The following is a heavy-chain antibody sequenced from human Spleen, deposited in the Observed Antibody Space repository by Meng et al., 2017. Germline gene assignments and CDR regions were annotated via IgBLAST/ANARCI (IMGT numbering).Heavy chain of an antibody. CDR2: INSDGSST. CDR1: GFTFSNAW. D-gene: IGHD3-10*01. Sequence: GESLKISCAASGFTFSNAWMTWVRQAPGKGLEWVSRINSDGSSTSYADSVKGRFTISRDNAKNSLYLQMKSLRAEDTAVYYCARDGFGEFLDYWGQGALVTVSS. CDR3: ARDGFGEFLDY. V-gene: IGHV3-74*01. J-gene: IGHJ4*02.